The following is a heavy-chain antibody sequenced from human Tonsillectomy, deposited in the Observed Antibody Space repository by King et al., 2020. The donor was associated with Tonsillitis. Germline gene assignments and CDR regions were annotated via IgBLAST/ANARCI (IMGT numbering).Heavy chain of an antibody. D-gene: IGHD5-12*01. V-gene: IGHV3-23*04. J-gene: IGHJ4*02. Sequence: QLVQSGGGLVQPGGSLRLSCAASGFTFTSYAMNWVRQAPGKGLEWVSTISTIDGRTFYADSVRGRFTISRDTSKNMLFLQMRSLRAEDTAIYYCAKDLLGGGYVNFDYWGQGSLVTVSS. CDR3: AKDLLGGGYVNFDY. CDR2: ISTIDGRT. CDR1: GFTFTSYA.